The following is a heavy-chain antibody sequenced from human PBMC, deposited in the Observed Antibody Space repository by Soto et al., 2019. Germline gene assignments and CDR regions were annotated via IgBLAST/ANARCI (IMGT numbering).Heavy chain of an antibody. CDR2: IKPDGSEK. J-gene: IGHJ2*01. CDR3: ARDPLWGTAMVLWYFDL. Sequence: GGSLRLSCIASGFTFSSYWMDWFRQAPGKGLEWVANIKPDGSEKDYVDSVKGRFTISRDNTRNTLYLQMNSLRAEDTAVYYCARDPLWGTAMVLWYFDLWGRGTLVTVSS. D-gene: IGHD5-18*01. V-gene: IGHV3-7*01. CDR1: GFTFSSYW.